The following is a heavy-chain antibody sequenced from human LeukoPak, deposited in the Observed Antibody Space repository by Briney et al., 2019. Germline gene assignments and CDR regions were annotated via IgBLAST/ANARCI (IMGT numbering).Heavy chain of an antibody. CDR1: GGSISSGGYY. CDR2: IYYSGST. J-gene: IGHJ6*02. V-gene: IGHV4-31*03. Sequence: SQTLSLTCTVSGGSISSGGYYWSWIRQHPGKGLEWIGYIYYSGSTYYNPSLKSRVTISVDTSKNQFSLKLSSVTAADTAVYYCARDRFHCGQGCMPSQRMGMDVWGQGTTVTVSS. CDR3: ARDRFHCGQGCMPSQRMGMDV. D-gene: IGHD2-8*01.